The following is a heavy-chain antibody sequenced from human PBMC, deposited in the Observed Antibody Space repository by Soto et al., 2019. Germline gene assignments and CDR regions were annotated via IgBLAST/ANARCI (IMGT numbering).Heavy chain of an antibody. CDR1: GLTFTSYA. J-gene: IGHJ4*02. CDR3: AKDLYCVTNCCSRSYDY. D-gene: IGHD2-21*01. CDR2: IGHNRAVT. V-gene: IGHV3-23*01. Sequence: EVPLLESGGGLVQPAGSLRLSCAASGLTFTSYAMSWLRQAPGKALELVSVIGHNRAVTYYADSVKGRFTMSRHTSKNTLYLQMNSLTAEDTAVYYCAKDLYCVTNCCSRSYDYMGQGTLVNVSS.